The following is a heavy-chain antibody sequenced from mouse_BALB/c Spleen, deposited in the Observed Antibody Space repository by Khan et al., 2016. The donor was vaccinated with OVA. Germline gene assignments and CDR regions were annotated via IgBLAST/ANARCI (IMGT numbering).Heavy chain of an antibody. Sequence: EVQLQESGPGLVKPSQSLSLTCTVTGYSFASDYAWYWIRQFPGNKLERMGFISYSGNTNYNPSLTSRISITRNTSKNHFFLRLNSVTSEDKATDKGARVYGGDVDYWGQGTTLTVSS. CDR3: ARVYGGDVDY. V-gene: IGHV3-2*02. D-gene: IGHD1-1*01. J-gene: IGHJ2*01. CDR2: ISYSGNT. CDR1: GYSFASDYA.